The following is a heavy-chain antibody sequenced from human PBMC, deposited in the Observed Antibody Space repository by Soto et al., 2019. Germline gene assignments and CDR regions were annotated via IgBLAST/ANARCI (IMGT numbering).Heavy chain of an antibody. CDR1: GFTFSSYS. CDR2: ISSSSFSI. V-gene: IGHV3-21*01. CDR3: ARNESSNIYGMEV. D-gene: IGHD6-6*01. J-gene: IGHJ6*01. Sequence: GGSLRLSCAASGFTFSSYSTNWVRQAPGKGLEWVSSISSSSFSINYADSVKGRFSISRDNAQNSLHLQMNNLRAEDTAVYYCARNESSNIYGMEVWGQGSTVTVSS.